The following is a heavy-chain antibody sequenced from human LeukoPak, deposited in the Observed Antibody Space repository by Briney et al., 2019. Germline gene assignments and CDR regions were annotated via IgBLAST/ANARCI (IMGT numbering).Heavy chain of an antibody. CDR3: AREVFECRRQSDAFDV. CDR2: VNCPGDWT. CDR1: GFTFRSHW. J-gene: IGHJ3*01. Sequence: GGSLLLSCAAPGFTFRSHWMHWVRPAPGEGLVWVSRVNCPGDWTHYAASVRGRFIISRDNAENTISLQMNNLRAEDTAVYFCAREVFECRRQSDAFDVWGQGTMVTVSS. V-gene: IGHV3-74*01. D-gene: IGHD5/OR15-5a*01.